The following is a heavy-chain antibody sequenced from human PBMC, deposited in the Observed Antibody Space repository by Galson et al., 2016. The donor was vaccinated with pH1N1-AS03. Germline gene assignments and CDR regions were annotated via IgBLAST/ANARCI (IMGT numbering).Heavy chain of an antibody. J-gene: IGHJ5*02. CDR3: ATAAPFDP. D-gene: IGHD2-15*01. CDR2: ISPYNGNT. Sequence: QSGAEVKKPGESLRISCKASGYTFPNFGMSWVRQAPGQGLEWMGWISPYNGNTQYAQRLEGRVTMTTDTSTNTAYLELRSLTYDDTAVYYCATAAPFDPWGHGTLVIVSS. V-gene: IGHV1-18*04. CDR1: GYTFPNFG.